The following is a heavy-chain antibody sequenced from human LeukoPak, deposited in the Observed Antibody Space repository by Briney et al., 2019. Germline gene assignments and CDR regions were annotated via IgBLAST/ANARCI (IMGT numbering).Heavy chain of an antibody. CDR3: ARPMSIAARLDAFDI. D-gene: IGHD6-6*01. V-gene: IGHV5-51*01. Sequence: GESLKISCKGSGYSFSSYWIGWVRQMPGKGLEWMGIIYPGDSDTRYSPSFQGQVTISADKSISTAYLQWSSLKASDTAMYYCARPMSIAARLDAFDIWGQGTMVTVSS. CDR2: IYPGDSDT. CDR1: GYSFSSYW. J-gene: IGHJ3*02.